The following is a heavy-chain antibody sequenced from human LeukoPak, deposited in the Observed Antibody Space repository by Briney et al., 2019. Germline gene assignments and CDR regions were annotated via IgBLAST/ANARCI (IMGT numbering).Heavy chain of an antibody. CDR3: ARDGVDNY. D-gene: IGHD5-12*01. CDR2: INPNSGGT. J-gene: IGHJ4*02. V-gene: IGHV1-2*02. Sequence: ASVKVSCKASGYTFTGYNIHWARQAPGHGLEWMGWINPNSGGTNYAQKFQGRFTMTRDTSISTAYMELSRLRSDDTAVYYCARDGVDNYWGQGTLVTVSS. CDR1: GYTFTGYN.